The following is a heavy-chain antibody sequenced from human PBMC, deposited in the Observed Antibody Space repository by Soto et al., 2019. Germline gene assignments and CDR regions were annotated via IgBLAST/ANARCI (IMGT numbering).Heavy chain of an antibody. V-gene: IGHV4-61*01. CDR1: GGSVSSGSYY. J-gene: IGHJ5*02. Sequence: ASETLSLTCTVSGGSVSSGSYYWSWIRQPPGKGLEWIGYIYYSGSTNYNPSLKSRVTISVDTSKNQFSLKLSSVTAADTAVYYCARGGYSSGWYVFFDWFDPWGQGTLVTVSS. CDR3: ARGGYSSGWYVFFDWFDP. CDR2: IYYSGST. D-gene: IGHD6-19*01.